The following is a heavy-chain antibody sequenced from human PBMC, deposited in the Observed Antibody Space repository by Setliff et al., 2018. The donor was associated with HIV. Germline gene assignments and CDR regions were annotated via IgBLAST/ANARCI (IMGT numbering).Heavy chain of an antibody. CDR2: VSGSAFST. CDR1: GFAFSTYA. V-gene: IGHV3-23*01. Sequence: PGESLKISCAASGFAFSTYAMSWVRQAPGKGLEWVSIVSGSAFSTYYADSVKGRFTISRDNSKNTLYLQMDSLRAEDTAIYYCTKVGPTYNYDSSGYYRWGGFDIWGQGTMVTVSS. D-gene: IGHD3-22*01. J-gene: IGHJ3*02. CDR3: TKVGPTYNYDSSGYYRWGGFDI.